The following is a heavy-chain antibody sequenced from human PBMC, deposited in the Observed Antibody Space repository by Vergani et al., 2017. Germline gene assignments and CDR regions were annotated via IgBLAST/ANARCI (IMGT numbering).Heavy chain of an antibody. CDR3: ARAVVPAARYYYYYMDV. J-gene: IGHJ6*03. CDR2: IYYSGST. V-gene: IGHV4-59*01. D-gene: IGHD2-2*01. CDR1: GGSISSYY. Sequence: QVQLQESGPGLVKPSETLSLTCTVSGGSISSYYWSWIRQPPGKGLEWIGYIYYSGSTNYNPCLKSRVTISVDTSKNQFSLKLSSVTAADTAVYYCARAVVPAARYYYYYMDVWGKGP.